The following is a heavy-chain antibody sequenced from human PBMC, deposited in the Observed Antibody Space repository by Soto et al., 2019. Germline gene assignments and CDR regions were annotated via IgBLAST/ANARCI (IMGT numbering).Heavy chain of an antibody. J-gene: IGHJ4*02. CDR2: IYYSGST. CDR3: ARVPFYDSSGRSYYFDY. V-gene: IGHV4-30-4*01. D-gene: IGHD3-22*01. Sequence: PSETLSLTCTVSGGSISSGDYYWSWIRQPPGKGLEYIGYIYYSGSTYYNPSLKSRLTISMDMSKNQFSLKLNSVTAADTAVYYCARVPFYDSSGRSYYFDYWGQGTLVTAPQ. CDR1: GGSISSGDYY.